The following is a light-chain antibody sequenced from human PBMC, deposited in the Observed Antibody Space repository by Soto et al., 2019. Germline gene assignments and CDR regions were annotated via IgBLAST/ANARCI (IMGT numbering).Light chain of an antibody. Sequence: EIVLTQSPGTLSLSPGERATLSCRASQSVSSSYLAWYQQKPGQAPRLLIYGASSRATGIPDRFSGSGSGTDFTLTISRLEPEDIAVSYCQQYGSSPPTFGQGTKVEIK. CDR2: GAS. V-gene: IGKV3-20*01. CDR3: QQYGSSPPT. J-gene: IGKJ1*01. CDR1: QSVSSSY.